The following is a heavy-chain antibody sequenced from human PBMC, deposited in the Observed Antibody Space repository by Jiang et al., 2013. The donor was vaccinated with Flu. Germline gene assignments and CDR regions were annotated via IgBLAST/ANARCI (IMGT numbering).Heavy chain of an antibody. CDR1: WLHQQYWLL. CDR2: VYHTGTT. CDR3: ATVGLDH. Sequence: SLQLHCLWWLHQQYWLLLGLDPPAPRKGLEWIGQVYHTGTTFSNPSLKSRLTMSVDKSKNQFSLHLTSVTAADTAMYFCATVGLDHWGQGTLVTVSS. D-gene: IGHD2-15*01. V-gene: IGHV4-39*07. J-gene: IGHJ4*02.